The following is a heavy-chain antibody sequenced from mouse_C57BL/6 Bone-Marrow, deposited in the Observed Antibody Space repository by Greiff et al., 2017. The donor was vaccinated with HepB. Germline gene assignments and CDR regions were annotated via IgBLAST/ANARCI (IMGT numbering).Heavy chain of an antibody. CDR2: IDPEDGDT. J-gene: IGHJ1*03. CDR1: GFNIKDYY. D-gene: IGHD2-5*01. CDR3: TTYYSNYNWYFDV. V-gene: IGHV14-1*01. Sequence: EVQLQESGAELVRPGASVKLSCTASGFNIKDYYMHWVKQRPEQGLEWIGRIDPEDGDTEYAPKFQGKATMTADTSSNTAYLQLSSLTSEDTAVYYCTTYYSNYNWYFDVWGKGTTVTVSS.